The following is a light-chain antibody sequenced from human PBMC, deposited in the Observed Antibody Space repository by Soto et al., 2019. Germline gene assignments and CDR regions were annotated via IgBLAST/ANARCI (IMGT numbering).Light chain of an antibody. CDR2: EVN. V-gene: IGLV2-8*01. Sequence: QSALTQPPSASGSPGQSVTISCTGSSSDVGGYNYVSWYQQHPGKVPKLMIYEVNKRPSGVPDRFSGSKSGNTASLTVSGLQAEDEADYYCSSYAGSNNFIFGGGTKLTVL. CDR3: SSYAGSNNFI. CDR1: SSDVGGYNY. J-gene: IGLJ2*01.